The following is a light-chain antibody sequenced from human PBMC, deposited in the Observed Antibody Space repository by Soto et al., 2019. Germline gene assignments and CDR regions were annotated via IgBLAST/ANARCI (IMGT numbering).Light chain of an antibody. CDR3: QQFGSSPPRIT. V-gene: IGKV3-20*01. CDR1: QSINTK. J-gene: IGKJ5*01. CDR2: GAF. Sequence: EIVMTHYPAALSVSAGEGATFSCRASQSINTKIAWYQLKPGQAPRLLIYGAFNRAAGIPARFSGSGSGTDFTLTISRLEPEAFAVYYCQQFGSSPPRITFGQGTRLEIK.